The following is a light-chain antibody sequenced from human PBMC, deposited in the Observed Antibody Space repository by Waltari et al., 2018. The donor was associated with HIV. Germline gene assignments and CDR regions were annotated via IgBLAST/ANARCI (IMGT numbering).Light chain of an antibody. CDR2: WAA. CDR1: QSLLYSSNNKNH. V-gene: IGKV4-1*01. J-gene: IGKJ4*01. Sequence: IAMNQSPDSLAVSLGERATINCKSSQSLLYSSNNKNHLAWYQQKPGQPPKLLVYWAATRESGVPDRFSGSGSGMDFTLTIRSLQAEDVAIYYCQQYLGLPLTFGGGTRVEI. CDR3: QQYLGLPLT.